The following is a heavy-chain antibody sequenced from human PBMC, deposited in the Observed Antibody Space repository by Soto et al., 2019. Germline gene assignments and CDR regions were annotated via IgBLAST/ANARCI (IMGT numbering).Heavy chain of an antibody. D-gene: IGHD3-3*01. CDR3: AVASAHHYDFLSGYHDY. V-gene: IGHV3-23*01. CDR2: ISGSGGST. J-gene: IGHJ4*02. Sequence: GGSLRLSCAASGVAFSSYAMSWVRQSPGKGLEWVSAISGSGGSTYYADSVKGRFTISRDNSKNTLYLQMNSLRDEDTAVYYCAVASAHHYDFLSGYHDYWGQGNLVTLFS. CDR1: GVAFSSYA.